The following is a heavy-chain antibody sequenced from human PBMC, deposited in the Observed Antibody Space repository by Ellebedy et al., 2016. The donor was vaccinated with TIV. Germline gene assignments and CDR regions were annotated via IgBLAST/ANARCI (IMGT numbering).Heavy chain of an antibody. CDR1: GSAVSSNY. D-gene: IGHD2-15*01. CDR3: AREFDIGQPSAFDY. V-gene: IGHV3-21*01. J-gene: IGHJ4*02. CDR2: ISSNGRHI. Sequence: GESLKISCAASGSAVSSNYMNWVRQAPGKGLEWVSSISSNGRHIYYADSVRARFAISRDNAGGSLWLQMTSLRAEDTALYYCAREFDIGQPSAFDYWGQGILVTVSS.